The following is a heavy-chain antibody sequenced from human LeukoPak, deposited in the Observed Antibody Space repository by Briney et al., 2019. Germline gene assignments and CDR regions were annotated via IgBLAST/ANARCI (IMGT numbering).Heavy chain of an antibody. D-gene: IGHD3-10*01. V-gene: IGHV4-31*03. J-gene: IGHJ4*02. Sequence: PSETLSLTCTVSGGSISSGDYYWSWIRQPPGKGLEWIGYIYYSGSTYYNPSLKSRLIISVDTSKNQFSLKLSSVTAADTAVYYCARQGSMVRGVLLGYYFDYWGQGTLVTVSS. CDR2: IYYSGST. CDR3: ARQGSMVRGVLLGYYFDY. CDR1: GGSISSGDYY.